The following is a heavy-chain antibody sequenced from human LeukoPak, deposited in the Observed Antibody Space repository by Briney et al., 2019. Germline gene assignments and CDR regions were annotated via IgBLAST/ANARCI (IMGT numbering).Heavy chain of an antibody. V-gene: IGHV1-18*01. Sequence: ASVKVSCKASGYTFTSYGISWVRQAPGQGLEWMGWISGYNGNTNYAEKVQGRVTMTTDTSTSTAYMELRSLRSDDTAVYYCARDVARIWFVRLDYYYGRDVWGQGTTVTVSS. CDR3: ARDVARIWFVRLDYYYGRDV. D-gene: IGHD3-10*01. CDR2: ISGYNGNT. CDR1: GYTFTSYG. J-gene: IGHJ6*02.